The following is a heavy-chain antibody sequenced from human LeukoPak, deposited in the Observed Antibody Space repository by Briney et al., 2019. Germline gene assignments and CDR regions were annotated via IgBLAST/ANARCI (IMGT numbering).Heavy chain of an antibody. CDR2: LYYSGGT. D-gene: IGHD3-3*01. J-gene: IGHJ5*02. CDR1: GGSISSSRHF. CDR3: ARQDRDLWSGYTPKDWFDP. Sequence: SETLSLTCSVSGGSISSSRHFWGWIRQPPGKGLEWIGSLYYSGGTYYNPSLKSRVFISVDTSKNQFFLNLRSMTAADTAVYYCARQDRDLWSGYTPKDWFDPWGQGTLVIVSS. V-gene: IGHV4-39*01.